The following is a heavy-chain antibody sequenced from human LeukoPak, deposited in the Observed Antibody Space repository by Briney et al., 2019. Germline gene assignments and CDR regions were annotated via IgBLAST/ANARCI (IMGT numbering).Heavy chain of an antibody. Sequence: SESLSLTCIVSGDSITTDCWSWIRQSPGKGLEWIEYINYSGNSEYNPSLKSRLTISVDRSKKQVSLKMTSVTAADTAVYYCARLDCISNTCYNYWALGALVTVSS. CDR2: INYSGNS. CDR1: GDSITTDC. V-gene: IGHV4-59*08. J-gene: IGHJ4*02. D-gene: IGHD2-21*01. CDR3: ARLDCISNTCYNY.